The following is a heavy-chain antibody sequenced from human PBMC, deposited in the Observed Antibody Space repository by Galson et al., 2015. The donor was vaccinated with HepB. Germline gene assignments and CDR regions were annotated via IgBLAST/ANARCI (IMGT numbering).Heavy chain of an antibody. CDR1: GYTFTSYY. CDR3: ARAQGYCGGDCYLDY. D-gene: IGHD2-21*02. CDR2: INPSGGST. Sequence: SVKVSCKASGYTFTSYYMHWVRQAPGQGLEWMGIINPSGGSTSYAQKLQGRVTMTRDTSTSTVYMELSSLRSEDTAVYYCARAQGYCGGDCYLDYWGQGTLVTVSS. V-gene: IGHV1-46*04. J-gene: IGHJ4*02.